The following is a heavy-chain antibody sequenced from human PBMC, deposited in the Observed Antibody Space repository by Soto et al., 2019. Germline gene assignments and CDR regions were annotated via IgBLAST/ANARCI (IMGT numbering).Heavy chain of an antibody. V-gene: IGHV5-51*01. CDR2: IYPGDSDT. D-gene: IGHD5-18*01. CDR1: GYSFTNYW. J-gene: IGHJ4*02. Sequence: PGGSLKISCNGSGYSFTNYWIGWVRQMPGKGLEWMGIIYPGDSDTRYSPSFQGQVIISVDQSISTAYLQWSSLQASDTAMYYCARQDYNYAYFDFWGQGTLVTVSS. CDR3: ARQDYNYAYFDF.